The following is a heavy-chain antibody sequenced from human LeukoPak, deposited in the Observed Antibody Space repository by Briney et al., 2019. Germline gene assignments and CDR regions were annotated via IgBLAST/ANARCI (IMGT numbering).Heavy chain of an antibody. CDR2: MYLSSSTT. V-gene: IGHV3-48*02. D-gene: IGHD4-11*01. J-gene: IGHJ4*02. Sequence: GESRRLSCAASGFSFNSYAMNWVRQAPGQGLEWISHMYLSSSTTSCADSVRGRFTISKDISKDPLYLQTNRLNDDDTGVYYCARDYAYSFDYWGQGTLVTVSS. CDR3: ARDYAYSFDY. CDR1: GFSFNSYA.